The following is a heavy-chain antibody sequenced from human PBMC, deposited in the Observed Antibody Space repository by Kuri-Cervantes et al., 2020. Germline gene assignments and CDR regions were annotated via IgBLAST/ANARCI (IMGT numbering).Heavy chain of an antibody. CDR1: GGTFSSYA. V-gene: IGHV1-69*13. J-gene: IGHJ4*02. Sequence: SVKVSCKASGGTFSSYAISWVRQAPGQGLEWMGGIIPIFGTANYAQKFQGRVTITADESTSTAYMELSSLRSEDTAAYYCARARFFYYDSSGYYAGLGFDYWGQGTLVTVSS. D-gene: IGHD3-22*01. CDR3: ARARFFYYDSSGYYAGLGFDY. CDR2: IIPIFGTA.